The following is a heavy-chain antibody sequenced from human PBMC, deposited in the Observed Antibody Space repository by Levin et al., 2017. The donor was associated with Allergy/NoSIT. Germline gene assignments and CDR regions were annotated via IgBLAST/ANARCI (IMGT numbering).Heavy chain of an antibody. Sequence: HPGGSLRLSCAASGFTFSSYGMHWVRQAPGKGLEWVAVIWDDGYKKYYADSVEGRFTISRDNSKNTLYLQMNSLRAEDTGVYYCARVLRFYYDYYMDGWGKGPTVTVAS. CDR3: ARVLRFYYDYYMDG. J-gene: IGHJ6*03. V-gene: IGHV3-33*01. D-gene: IGHD5-12*01. CDR1: GFTFSSYG. CDR2: IWDDGYKK.